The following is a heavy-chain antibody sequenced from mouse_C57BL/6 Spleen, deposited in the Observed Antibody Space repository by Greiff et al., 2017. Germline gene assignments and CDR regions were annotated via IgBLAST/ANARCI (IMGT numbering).Heavy chain of an antibody. D-gene: IGHD2-3*01. J-gene: IGHJ3*01. V-gene: IGHV2-9-1*01. Sequence: VQGVESGPGLVAPSQSLSITCTVSGFSLTSYAISWVRQPPGKGLEWLGVIWTGGGKNYNSALKSRLSISKDNSKSQVFLKMNSLQTDDTARYYCARDGYYGRDGFAYWGQGTLVTVSA. CDR2: IWTGGGK. CDR1: GFSLTSYA. CDR3: ARDGYYGRDGFAY.